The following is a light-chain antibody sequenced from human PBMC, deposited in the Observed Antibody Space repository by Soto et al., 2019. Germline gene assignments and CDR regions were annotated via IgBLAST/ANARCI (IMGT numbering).Light chain of an antibody. Sequence: QSVLTQPPSVSGAPGQRDTISCTGSSSNIGAGYDVHWYQQLPGTAPKLLIYGNSNRPSGVPDRFSGSKSGTSASLAITGLQAEDEADYYCQSYDSSRRVFGGGTKLTVL. V-gene: IGLV1-40*01. CDR2: GNS. J-gene: IGLJ3*02. CDR3: QSYDSSRRV. CDR1: SSNIGAGYD.